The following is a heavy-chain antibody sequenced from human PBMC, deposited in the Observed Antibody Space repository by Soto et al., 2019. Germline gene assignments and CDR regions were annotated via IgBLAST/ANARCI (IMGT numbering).Heavy chain of an antibody. CDR3: ARGESDPYYYDTSDPGMDV. CDR2: IYYSGST. J-gene: IGHJ6*02. D-gene: IGHD3-22*01. V-gene: IGHV4-30-4*01. CDR1: GGSISSGDYY. Sequence: SETLSLTCTVSGGSISSGDYYWSWIRQPPGKGLEWIGYIYYSGSTYYNPSLKSRVTISVDTSKNQFSLKLSSVTAADTAVYYCARGESDPYYYDTSDPGMDVWGQGTTVTVSS.